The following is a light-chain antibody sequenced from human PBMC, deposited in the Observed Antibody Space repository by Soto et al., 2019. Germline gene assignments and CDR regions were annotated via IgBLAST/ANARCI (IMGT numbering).Light chain of an antibody. Sequence: ILLTQYPGTLSLSPGDRATLSCRASQSLGSTFLAWYQQKSGQSPRLLIYGASDRATDIPDRFSGSGSGADFTRTISRLEPEDFSVYVCHQYGTLPLSFGGGTKVEIK. CDR2: GAS. CDR3: HQYGTLPLS. CDR1: QSLGSTF. V-gene: IGKV3-20*01. J-gene: IGKJ4*01.